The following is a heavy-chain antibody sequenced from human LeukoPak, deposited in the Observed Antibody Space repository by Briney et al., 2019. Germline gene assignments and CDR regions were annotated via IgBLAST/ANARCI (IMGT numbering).Heavy chain of an antibody. D-gene: IGHD1-26*01. V-gene: IGHV4-34*01. CDR3: ATVAAGKYFDY. CDR1: GDSITGYY. J-gene: IGHJ4*02. CDR2: IYHGGST. Sequence: PSETLSLTCSVSGDSITGYYWGWIRQPPGKGLEWIGEIYHGGSTNYNPSLKSRVIISVDKSKNQFSLKLSSVIAADTAVYYCATVAAGKYFDYWGQGTLVTVSS.